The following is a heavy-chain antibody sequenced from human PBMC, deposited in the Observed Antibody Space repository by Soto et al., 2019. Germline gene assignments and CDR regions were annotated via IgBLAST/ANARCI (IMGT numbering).Heavy chain of an antibody. V-gene: IGHV3-72*01. J-gene: IGHJ6*02. CDR3: ALHYSGRDV. CDR2: SRNKNNDYNT. Sequence: PGGSLRLSCAASGFRFRDFFMDWVRQAPGKGLEWVGRSRNKNNDYNTDYAASVKGRFTISRHESENSLLLQMNNLKIEDTAVYYCALHYSGRDVLGQGTTVTVSS. CDR1: GFRFRDFF.